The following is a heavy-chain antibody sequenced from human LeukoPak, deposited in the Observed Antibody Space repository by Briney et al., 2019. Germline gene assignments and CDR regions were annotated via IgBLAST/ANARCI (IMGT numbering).Heavy chain of an antibody. CDR1: GFTFSNYE. D-gene: IGHD1-26*01. CDR3: AKGLVGATTGGAFDI. CDR2: ISTRGSTI. Sequence: PGGSLRLSCEVSGFTFSNYEMNWVRQAPGKGLEWVSYISTRGSTIYYADSVKGRFTISRDNTKNSLYLQMNSLRAEDTAVYYCAKGLVGATTGGAFDIWGQGTMVTVSS. J-gene: IGHJ3*02. V-gene: IGHV3-48*03.